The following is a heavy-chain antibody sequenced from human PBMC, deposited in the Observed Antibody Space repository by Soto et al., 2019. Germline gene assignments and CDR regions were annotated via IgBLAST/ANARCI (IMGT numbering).Heavy chain of an antibody. Sequence: PSDTLSLTCAVYGGSFSGYYWSWIRQPPGKGMEWIVEINNSGSTNYNPSLKSRVTISVDTSKNQFSLKLSSVTAADTAVYYCERSTFKKYYGIDXWGQGTTVTVS. CDR1: GGSFSGYY. D-gene: IGHD3-16*01. CDR2: INNSGST. CDR3: ERSTFKKYYGIDX. J-gene: IGHJ6*02. V-gene: IGHV4-34*01.